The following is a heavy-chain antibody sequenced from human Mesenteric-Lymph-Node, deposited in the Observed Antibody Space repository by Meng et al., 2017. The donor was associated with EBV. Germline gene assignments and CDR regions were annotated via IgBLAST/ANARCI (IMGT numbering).Heavy chain of an antibody. CDR1: GGSISSSSYS. Sequence: QVQLKESGPGLVKPSETLALTCNVSGGSISSSSYSWGWIRQPPGKGLEWIGIIYYSGSTYYNPSLKSRVTISVDTSKNQFYLKLSSVTAADTAVYYCARDSRGMYYFDYWSQGTLVTVSS. CDR2: IYYSGST. V-gene: IGHV4-39*07. J-gene: IGHJ4*02. D-gene: IGHD6-19*01. CDR3: ARDSRGMYYFDY.